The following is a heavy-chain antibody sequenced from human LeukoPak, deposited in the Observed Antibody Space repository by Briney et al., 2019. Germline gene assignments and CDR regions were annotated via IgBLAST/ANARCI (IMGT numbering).Heavy chain of an antibody. CDR2: IKQDGSEK. J-gene: IGHJ6*02. D-gene: IGHD2-2*03. Sequence: GGSLRLSCAASGFTFSSYWMSWVRQAPGKGLEWVANIKQDGSEKYYVDSVKGRFTISRDNAKNSLYLQMNSLRAEDTAVYCCARDSWVPGYCSSTSCQYYYYGMDVWGQGTTVTVSS. CDR3: ARDSWVPGYCSSTSCQYYYYGMDV. CDR1: GFTFSSYW. V-gene: IGHV3-7*01.